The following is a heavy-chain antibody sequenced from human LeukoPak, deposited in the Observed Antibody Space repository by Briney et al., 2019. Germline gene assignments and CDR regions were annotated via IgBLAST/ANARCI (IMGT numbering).Heavy chain of an antibody. Sequence: PSETLSLTCTVSGGSISSYYWGWIRQPAGKGLEWIGRIYTSGSTNYNPSLKSRVTMSVDTSKNQFSLKLSSVTAADTAVYYCASPRPTAFMGVGAKGPTATVPS. CDR3: ASPRPTAFMGV. V-gene: IGHV4-4*07. CDR2: IYTSGST. CDR1: GGSISSYY. D-gene: IGHD6-25*01. J-gene: IGHJ6*04.